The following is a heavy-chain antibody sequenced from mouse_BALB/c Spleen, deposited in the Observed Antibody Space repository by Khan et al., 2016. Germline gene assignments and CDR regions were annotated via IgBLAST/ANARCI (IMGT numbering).Heavy chain of an antibody. Sequence: QVQLKQSGAELARPGASVKMSCKASGYTFTSYTMHWIIQRPGQGLEWIGYINPSSGSTNYNQRFKDKATLTADKSYSTAYMQLSRLTSADSAVYYCARSPGSCFDYCGRTTTLTFSS. D-gene: IGHD4-1*01. CDR3: ARSPGSCFDY. CDR2: INPSSGST. V-gene: IGHV1-4*01. J-gene: IGHJ2*01. CDR1: GYTFTSYT.